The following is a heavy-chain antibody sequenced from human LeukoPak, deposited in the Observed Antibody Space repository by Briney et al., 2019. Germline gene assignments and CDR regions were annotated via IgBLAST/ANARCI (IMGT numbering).Heavy chain of an antibody. J-gene: IGHJ2*01. CDR2: INPNSGGT. Sequence: ASVKVSCKASGYTFTGYYMHWVRQAPGQGLEWMGWINPNSGGTNYAQKFQGRVTMTRDTSISTAYMELSRLRSDDTAVYYCARGGIVVVPAAIRALDWYFDLWGRGTLVTVSS. D-gene: IGHD2-2*02. CDR3: ARGGIVVVPAAIRALDWYFDL. V-gene: IGHV1-2*02. CDR1: GYTFTGYY.